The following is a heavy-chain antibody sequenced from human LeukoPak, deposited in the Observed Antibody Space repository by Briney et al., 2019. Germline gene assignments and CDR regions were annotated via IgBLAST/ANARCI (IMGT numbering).Heavy chain of an antibody. CDR1: GGSFSGYY. D-gene: IGHD2-15*01. Sequence: SETLSLTCAVYGGSFSGYYWSWIRQPPGKGLEWIGEINHSGSTNYNPSLKSRVTISVDTSKNQFSLKLSSVTAADTAVYYCARLRVVVAAIHYYYYYGMDVWGQGTTVTVSS. CDR2: INHSGST. CDR3: ARLRVVVAAIHYYYYYGMDV. V-gene: IGHV4-34*01. J-gene: IGHJ6*02.